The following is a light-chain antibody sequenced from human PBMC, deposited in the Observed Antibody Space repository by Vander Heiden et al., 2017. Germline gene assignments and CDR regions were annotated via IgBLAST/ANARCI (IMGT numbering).Light chain of an antibody. CDR1: SGSRVGDFW. J-gene: IGLJ3*02. V-gene: IGLV5-52*01. CDR3: GTWHSDSKTRV. CDR2: YRSDTNK. Sequence: QPVLTQPSSHSASSGASVRLTCMQSSGSRVGDFWIKWYQQKPGNPPSYLLYYRSDTNKGQGSGVPSPFSGSNDASANAGILRISGLQPEDEADYYCGTWHSDSKTRVFGGGTKLTVL.